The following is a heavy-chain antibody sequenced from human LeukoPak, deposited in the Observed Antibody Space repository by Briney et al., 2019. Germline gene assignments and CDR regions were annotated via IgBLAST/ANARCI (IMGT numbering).Heavy chain of an antibody. V-gene: IGHV5-51*01. J-gene: IGHJ3*02. CDR3: ARGYCSGGSCLDAFDI. D-gene: IGHD2-15*01. Sequence: GESLKISCKGSGYSFTSYWIGWVRQTPGKGLEWMGIIYPGDSDTRYSPSFQGQVTISADKSISTAYLQWSSLKASDTAMYYCARGYCSGGSCLDAFDIWGQGTMVTVSS. CDR2: IYPGDSDT. CDR1: GYSFTSYW.